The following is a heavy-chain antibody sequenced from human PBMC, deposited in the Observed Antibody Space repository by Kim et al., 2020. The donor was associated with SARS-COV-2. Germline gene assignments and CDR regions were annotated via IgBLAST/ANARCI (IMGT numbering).Heavy chain of an antibody. Sequence: SVKVSCKASGGTFSSYAISWVRQAPGQGLEWMGGIIPIFGTANYAQKFQGRVTITADESTSTAYMELSSLRSEDTAVYYCARSGYSSSWHPGVWGQGTLVTVSS. V-gene: IGHV1-69*13. CDR3: ARSGYSSSWHPGV. J-gene: IGHJ4*02. CDR2: IIPIFGTA. CDR1: GGTFSSYA. D-gene: IGHD6-13*01.